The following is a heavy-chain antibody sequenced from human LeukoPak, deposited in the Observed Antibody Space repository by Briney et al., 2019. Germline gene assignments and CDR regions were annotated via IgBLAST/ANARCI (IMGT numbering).Heavy chain of an antibody. J-gene: IGHJ3*02. CDR3: ARDLKGSYWAFDI. CDR1: GGSISSYY. CDR2: IYYSGST. V-gene: IGHV4-59*01. Sequence: SETLSLTCTVSGGSISSYYWSWIRQPPGKGLEWIGYIYYSGSTNYNPSLKSRVTISVDKSKNQFSLKLSSVTAADTAVYYCARDLKGSYWAFDIWGQGTMVTVSS. D-gene: IGHD1-26*01.